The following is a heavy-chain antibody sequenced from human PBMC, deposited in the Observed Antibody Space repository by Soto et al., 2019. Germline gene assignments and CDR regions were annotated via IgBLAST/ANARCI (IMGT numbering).Heavy chain of an antibody. Sequence: TLALTCSVDGGALSGYNGSVIRPPPRKGLEWIGEINHSGSTNYNPSLKRRVTISVDTSKNQFSLKLSSVTAADTAVYYCASSPRPLTTVTTSPYYYYYGMDGWVQGTMVT. CDR2: INHSGST. CDR1: GGALSGYN. CDR3: ASSPRPLTTVTTSPYYYYYGMDG. D-gene: IGHD4-4*01. J-gene: IGHJ6*02. V-gene: IGHV4-34*01.